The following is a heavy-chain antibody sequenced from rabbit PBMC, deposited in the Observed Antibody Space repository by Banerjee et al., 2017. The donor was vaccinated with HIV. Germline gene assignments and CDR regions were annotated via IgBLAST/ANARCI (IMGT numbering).Heavy chain of an antibody. CDR3: ARDRDGDAGYGSLAL. Sequence: QSLEESGGDLVKPEGSLTLTCKASGSDISSNAMCWVRQAPGKGLELIACIYSSNGDKWYASWVNGRFTISRSTSLNTVDLKMTSLTVADTATYFCARDRDGDAGYGSLALWGPGTLVTVS. CDR2: IYSSNGDK. V-gene: IGHV1S43*01. CDR1: GSDISSNA. J-gene: IGHJ4*01. D-gene: IGHD7-1*01.